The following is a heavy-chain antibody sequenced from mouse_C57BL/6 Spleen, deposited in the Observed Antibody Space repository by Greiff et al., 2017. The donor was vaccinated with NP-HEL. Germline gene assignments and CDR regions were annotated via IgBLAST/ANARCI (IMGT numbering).Heavy chain of an antibody. CDR2: IWTGGGT. D-gene: IGHD2-10*02. CDR1: GFSLTSYA. J-gene: IGHJ2*01. Sequence: QVQLKESGPGLVAPSQRLSITCTVSGFSLTSYAISWVRQPPGKGLEWLGVIWTGGGTNYNSALKSRLSISKDNSKSQVFLKMNSLQTDDTARYYCAKTRGMGGYYFDYWGQGTTLTVSS. V-gene: IGHV2-9-1*01. CDR3: AKTRGMGGYYFDY.